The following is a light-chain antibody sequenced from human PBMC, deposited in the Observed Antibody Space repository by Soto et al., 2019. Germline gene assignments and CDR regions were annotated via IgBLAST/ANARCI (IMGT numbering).Light chain of an antibody. CDR1: QSISTS. CDR2: KAS. J-gene: IGKJ2*01. CDR3: QQYHSYSPYT. V-gene: IGKV1-5*03. Sequence: DIQMTQSPSTLSASVGDRVTITCRASQSISTSLAWYQHKPGKAPRLLIYKASSLETGVSSRFTGSGSGTEFTLTISSLHPDDFATYYCQQYHSYSPYTFGQGTKLEI.